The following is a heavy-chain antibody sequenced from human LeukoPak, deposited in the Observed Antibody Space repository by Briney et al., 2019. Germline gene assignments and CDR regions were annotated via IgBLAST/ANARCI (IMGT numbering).Heavy chain of an antibody. V-gene: IGHV1-24*01. CDR1: GYTLTELS. CDR3: ATKGYSYGRLGYYYYGMDV. Sequence: ASVKVSCKVSGYTLTELSMHWVRQAPGKGLEWMGGFDPEDGETIYAQKFQGRVTMTEDTPTDTAYMELSSLRSEDTAVYYCATKGYSYGRLGYYYYGMDVWGQGTTVTVSS. J-gene: IGHJ6*02. D-gene: IGHD5-18*01. CDR2: FDPEDGET.